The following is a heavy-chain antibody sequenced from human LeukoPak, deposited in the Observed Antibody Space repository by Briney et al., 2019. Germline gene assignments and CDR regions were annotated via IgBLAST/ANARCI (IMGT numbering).Heavy chain of an antibody. CDR3: GKDGPVISY. D-gene: IGHD2-21*01. J-gene: IGHJ4*02. Sequence: GGSLTLSCAASGLIFEDYGMHWAGQIPGRGLEWVAFISRDGGVAYYGDSVKGRFSVSRDSRTNSLFLQMDSLRTEDTAFYYCGKDGPVISYWGQGTLVPDSS. V-gene: IGHV3-43*02. CDR2: ISRDGGVA. CDR1: GLIFEDYG.